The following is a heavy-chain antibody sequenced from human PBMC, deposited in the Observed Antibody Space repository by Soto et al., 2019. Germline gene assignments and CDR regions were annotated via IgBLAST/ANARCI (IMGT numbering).Heavy chain of an antibody. CDR3: ATGKYSSGWYIPLDY. D-gene: IGHD6-19*01. CDR1: GYSFTSYW. J-gene: IGHJ4*02. Sequence: GESLKISWKGSGYSFTSYWIGWVRQMPGKGLEWMGIIYPGDSDTRYSPSFQGQVTISADKSISTAYLQWSSLKASDTAMYYCATGKYSSGWYIPLDYWGQGTLVTVSS. CDR2: IYPGDSDT. V-gene: IGHV5-51*01.